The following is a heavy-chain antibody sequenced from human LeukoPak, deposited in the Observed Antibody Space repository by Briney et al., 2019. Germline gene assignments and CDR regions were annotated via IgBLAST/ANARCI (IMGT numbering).Heavy chain of an antibody. D-gene: IGHD4-17*01. V-gene: IGHV4-61*02. J-gene: IGHJ5*02. CDR2: IYTSGST. CDR1: GGSISSSSYY. CDR3: TRDTGTTGAVKFDP. Sequence: TLSLTCTVSGGSISSSSYYWSWIRQPAGKGLEWIGRIYTSGSTTYNPSLKSRVTMSVDTSKSQFSLNLMSVTAADTAVYYCTRDTGTTGAVKFDPWGQGTLVTVSS.